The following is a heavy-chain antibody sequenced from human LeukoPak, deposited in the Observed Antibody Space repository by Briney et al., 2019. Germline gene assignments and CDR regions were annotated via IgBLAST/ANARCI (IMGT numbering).Heavy chain of an antibody. V-gene: IGHV1-8*01. CDR3: ARGFAYYNFWSGYYPHYDWFDP. J-gene: IGHJ5*02. CDR2: MNPNSGNT. CDR1: GYTFTSYD. D-gene: IGHD3-3*01. Sequence: ASLKVSCKDSGYTFTSYDINWVRQATGQGLEWMEWMNPNSGNTGYVQKVHGRVTMTRNTSIRTAYMELSRLRSDDTAVYYCARGFAYYNFWSGYYPHYDWFDPWGQGTLVTVSS.